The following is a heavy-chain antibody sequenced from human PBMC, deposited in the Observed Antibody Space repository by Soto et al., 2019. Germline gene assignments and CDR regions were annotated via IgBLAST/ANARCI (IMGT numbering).Heavy chain of an antibody. V-gene: IGHV3-21*01. Sequence: GTLRISCAASGCNFSSYSMNWVRQAPGKGLEWVSSISSSSSYIYYADSVKGRFTISGDNAKNSLYLQMNSLRAEDTAVYYCARVSGPGSLPYFDYWGQGTLVTVSS. CDR1: GCNFSSYS. D-gene: IGHD2-15*01. J-gene: IGHJ4*02. CDR3: ARVSGPGSLPYFDY. CDR2: ISSSSSYI.